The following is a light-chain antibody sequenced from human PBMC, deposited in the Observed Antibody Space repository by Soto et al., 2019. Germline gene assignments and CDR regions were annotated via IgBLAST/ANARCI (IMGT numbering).Light chain of an antibody. CDR1: QSVNSD. CDR3: QQNNNWPRT. V-gene: IGKV3-15*01. Sequence: VMSQSPATLSVSPGERATLSCRASQSVNSDLAWYQKKPGQAPRLLIYGASTRATGIPARFSGGGSGTEFTLTISSLQSEDFAVYYCQQNNNWPRTFGQGTKV. CDR2: GAS. J-gene: IGKJ1*01.